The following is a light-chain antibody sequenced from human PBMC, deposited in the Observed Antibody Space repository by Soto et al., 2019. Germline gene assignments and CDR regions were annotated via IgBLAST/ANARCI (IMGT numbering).Light chain of an antibody. V-gene: IGLV2-14*01. J-gene: IGLJ1*01. CDR3: SSYSSSNTLYV. CDR2: EAY. CDR1: SNDIGDYNY. Sequence: QSVLTQPASVSGSPGQSITIPCTGSSNDIGDYNYVSWYQQHPGKAPQLLIFEAYNRPAGVSNRFSGSKSGNTASLTISGLQPGDEGDYYCSSYSSSNTLYVFGGGTKVTVL.